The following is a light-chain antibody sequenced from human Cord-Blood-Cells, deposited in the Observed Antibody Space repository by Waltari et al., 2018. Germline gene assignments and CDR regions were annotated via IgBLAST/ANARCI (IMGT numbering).Light chain of an antibody. CDR3: CSYAGSSTFRV. V-gene: IGLV2-23*01. Sequence: QSALTQPASVSGSPGQSLPISCTGTSSDVGRYNLVPWYQQPPGKAPKLMIYEGSKRPSGVSNRFSGSKSGNTASLTISGLQAEDEADYYCCSYAGSSTFRVFGGGTKLTVL. J-gene: IGLJ3*02. CDR1: SSDVGRYNL. CDR2: EGS.